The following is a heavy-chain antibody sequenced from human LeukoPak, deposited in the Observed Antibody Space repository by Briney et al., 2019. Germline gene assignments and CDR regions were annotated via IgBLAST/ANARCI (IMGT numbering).Heavy chain of an antibody. Sequence: ASVTVSFKASGYTFTIYGISWVRQAPGQGLEWMGWISAYNGNTNYAQKLQGRVTMTTDTSTSTAYMELRSLRSDDTAVYYCARDGQWLRDYYYGMDVWGQGTTVTVSS. CDR2: ISAYNGNT. CDR1: GYTFTIYG. CDR3: ARDGQWLRDYYYGMDV. V-gene: IGHV1-18*01. J-gene: IGHJ6*02. D-gene: IGHD6-19*01.